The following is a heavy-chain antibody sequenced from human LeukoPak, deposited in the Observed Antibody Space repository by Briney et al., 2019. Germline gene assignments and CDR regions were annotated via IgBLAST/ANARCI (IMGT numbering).Heavy chain of an antibody. CDR2: INPSGGST. V-gene: IGHV1-46*01. Sequence: ASVKVSCKASGYTFTSYYMHWVRQAPGQGLEWMGIINPSGGSTSYAQKFQGRVTMTRDTSTSTAYMELSSLRSEDTAVYYCARGSGDCSGGSCYATYFQRWGQGTLVTVSS. CDR1: GYTFTSYY. D-gene: IGHD2-15*01. J-gene: IGHJ1*01. CDR3: ARGSGDCSGGSCYATYFQR.